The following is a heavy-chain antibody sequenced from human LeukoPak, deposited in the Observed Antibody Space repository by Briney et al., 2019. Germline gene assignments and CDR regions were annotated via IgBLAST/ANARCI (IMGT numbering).Heavy chain of an antibody. CDR1: GFTSSSYW. V-gene: IGHV3-7*01. CDR2: IKQDGSEK. CDR3: ARDAGAHYRSATVLDY. J-gene: IGHJ4*02. Sequence: GGSLRLSCAASGFTSSSYWMSWVRQAPGKGLEWVANIKQDGSEKYYVASVKGRFTSSRDNAKNSVYLQMNSLTDDDTAVYFCARDAGAHYRSATVLDYWGQGTLVTVSS. D-gene: IGHD6-19*01.